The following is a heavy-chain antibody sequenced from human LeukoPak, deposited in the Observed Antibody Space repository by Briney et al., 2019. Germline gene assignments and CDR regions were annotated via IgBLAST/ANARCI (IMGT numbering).Heavy chain of an antibody. Sequence: SGGSLRLSCAASGFTFSSYAMSWVRQAPGKGLEWVSYISSSGSTIYYADSVKGRFTISRDNAKNSLYLQMNSLRAEDTAVYYCARDSSPVKTMVRGVIYYYHYGMDVWGQGTTVTVSS. CDR2: ISSSGSTI. CDR1: GFTFSSYA. V-gene: IGHV3-48*04. D-gene: IGHD3-10*01. CDR3: ARDSSPVKTMVRGVIYYYHYGMDV. J-gene: IGHJ6*02.